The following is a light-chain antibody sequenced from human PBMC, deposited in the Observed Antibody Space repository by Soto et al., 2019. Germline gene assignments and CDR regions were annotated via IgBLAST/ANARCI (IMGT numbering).Light chain of an antibody. CDR1: QSVSSN. CDR2: GIS. V-gene: IGKV3-15*01. J-gene: IGKJ4*01. CDR3: QQHNNWPLT. Sequence: EIMMTQSPATLSVSPGERATLSCRASQSVSSNLSWYQQKPGQAPRLLMYGISTRATGIPARFSVSGSGTEFTLTTSSLQSEDFAMYYCQQHNNWPLTFGGGTKVEIK.